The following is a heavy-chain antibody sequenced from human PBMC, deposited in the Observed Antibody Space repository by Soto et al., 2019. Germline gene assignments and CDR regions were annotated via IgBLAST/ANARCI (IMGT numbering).Heavy chain of an antibody. CDR3: ATWHEREHAYDV. CDR1: GLTVSGKKY. Sequence: GSLRLSCAAFGLTVSGKKYVAWVRQAPGKGLEWVSALYDVDGSFYADSVKGRFTTSSDSSKTTVYLQMNGLRPDDTAVYYCATWHEREHAYDVWGQGTTVTVSS. CDR2: LYDVDGS. D-gene: IGHD1-26*01. V-gene: IGHV3-53*01. J-gene: IGHJ3*01.